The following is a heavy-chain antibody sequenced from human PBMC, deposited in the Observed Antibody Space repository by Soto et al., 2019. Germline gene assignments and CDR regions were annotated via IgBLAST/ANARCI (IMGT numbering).Heavy chain of an antibody. CDR1: GGSISSRSYH. J-gene: IGHJ4*02. D-gene: IGHD3-9*01. CDR2: IYYGGTT. Sequence: SETLSLTCTVSGGSISSRSYHWSWIRQHPGKGLEWIGSIYYGGTTYYNPSLESRVTISVDTSKNQFSLSLRSVTAADTAVYYCAIFLRTAYNLLPGSFFDTWGQETPLPVSS. V-gene: IGHV4-39*01. CDR3: AIFLRTAYNLLPGSFFDT.